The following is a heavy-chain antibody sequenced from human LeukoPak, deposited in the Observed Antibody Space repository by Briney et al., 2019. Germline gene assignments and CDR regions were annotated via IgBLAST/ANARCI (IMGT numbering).Heavy chain of an antibody. CDR2: NIPIFKTT. V-gene: IGHV1-69*05. CDR1: GGSISSHA. J-gene: IGHJ6*03. CDR3: ARTSHFVVAPPLYYFYMDV. Sequence: GASVKVSCKASGGSISSHAFTWVRQAPGQGLEWVGGNIPIFKTTDYAQKFQGRVTITTDESTSTTYMELRSLRSEDTAVYYCARTSHFVVAPPLYYFYMDVWGKGTTVTVSS. D-gene: IGHD2-15*01.